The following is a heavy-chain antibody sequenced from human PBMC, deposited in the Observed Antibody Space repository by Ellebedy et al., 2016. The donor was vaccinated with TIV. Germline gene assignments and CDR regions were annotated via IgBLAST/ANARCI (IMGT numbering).Heavy chain of an antibody. J-gene: IGHJ4*02. CDR2: IGTASDT. CDR1: GFTFSRYD. Sequence: GESLKISCAASGFTFSRYDMHWVRQATGKGLEWVSVIGTASDTYYPGSVKGRFTISRENAENSMYLQMNSLRAEDTAVYYCAASGSGTYYKSLEYWGQGILVTVSS. V-gene: IGHV3-13*01. D-gene: IGHD3-10*01. CDR3: AASGSGTYYKSLEY.